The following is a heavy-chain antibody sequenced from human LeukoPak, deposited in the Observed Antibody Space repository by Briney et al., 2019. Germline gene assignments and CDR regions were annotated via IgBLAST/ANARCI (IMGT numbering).Heavy chain of an antibody. D-gene: IGHD5-24*01. V-gene: IGHV4-34*01. CDR1: GGSFSGYY. CDR3: ARGEDPRSDY. Sequence: SETLSLTCAVYGGSFSGYYWSWIRQPPGKGLEWIGEINHSGSTNYNPSLKSRVTISVDTSRNQFSLKLSSVTAADTAVYYCARGEDPRSDYWGQGTLVTVSS. J-gene: IGHJ4*02. CDR2: INHSGST.